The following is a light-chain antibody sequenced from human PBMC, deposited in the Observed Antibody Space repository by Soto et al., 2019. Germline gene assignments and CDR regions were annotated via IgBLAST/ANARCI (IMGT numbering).Light chain of an antibody. CDR3: SSYAGNNTLI. V-gene: IGLV2-8*01. J-gene: IGLJ2*01. Sequence: QSVLTQPPSTSGSPGQSVTISCTGTSSDVGAYRYVSWYQQRPGKAPQLMIYEVIKRPSGVPDRFSGSKSGNTASLTVSGLQAEDEADYYCSSYAGNNTLIFGGGTKLTVL. CDR1: SSDVGAYRY. CDR2: EVI.